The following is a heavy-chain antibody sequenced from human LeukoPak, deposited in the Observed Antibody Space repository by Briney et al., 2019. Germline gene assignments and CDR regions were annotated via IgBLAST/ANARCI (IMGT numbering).Heavy chain of an antibody. V-gene: IGHV3-30-3*01. CDR1: GFIFSSYA. CDR2: ISYDGSNK. Sequence: GGSLRLSCAASGFIFSSYAMHWVRQAPGKGLEWVAVISYDGSNKYYADSVKGRFTISRDNSKNTLYLQMNSLRAEDTAVYYCARGEYYYDSSGWYLWGQGTLVTVSS. CDR3: ARGEYYYDSSGWYL. D-gene: IGHD3-22*01. J-gene: IGHJ4*02.